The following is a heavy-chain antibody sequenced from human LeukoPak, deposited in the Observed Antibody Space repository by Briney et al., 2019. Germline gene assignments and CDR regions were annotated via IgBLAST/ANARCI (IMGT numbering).Heavy chain of an antibody. D-gene: IGHD6-13*01. CDR1: GGSISSYY. J-gene: IGHJ6*03. CDR2: IYTSGST. CDR3: ARLIAAAGPYYMDV. V-gene: IGHV4-4*07. Sequence: SETLSLTCTVSGGSISSYYWSWIRQPAGKGLEWIGRIYTSGSTNYNPSLKSRVTISVDTSKNQFSLKLSSVTAADTAVYYCARLIAAAGPYYMDVWGKGTTVTVSS.